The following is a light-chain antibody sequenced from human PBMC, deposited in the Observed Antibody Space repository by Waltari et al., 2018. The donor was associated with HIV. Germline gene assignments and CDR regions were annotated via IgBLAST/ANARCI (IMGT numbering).Light chain of an antibody. CDR1: QSVLYSSNNKNY. CDR3: QQYYSTPRT. V-gene: IGKV4-1*01. Sequence: DIVMTQSPDSLAVSLGERAPINCKSSQSVLYSSNNKNYLAWYQPKPGQPPKLLIYWASTRESGVPDRFSGSGSGTDFTLTISSLQAEDVAVYYCQQYYSTPRTFGQGTKVEIK. CDR2: WAS. J-gene: IGKJ1*01.